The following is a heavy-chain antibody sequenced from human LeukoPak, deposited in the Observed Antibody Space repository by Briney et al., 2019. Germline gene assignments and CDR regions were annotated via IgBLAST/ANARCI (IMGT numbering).Heavy chain of an antibody. CDR1: GFTFDDYA. D-gene: IGHD5-18*01. V-gene: IGHV3-30*02. Sequence: GGSLRLSCAASGFTFDDYAMHWVRQAPGKGLEWVAFIRYDGSNKYYADSVKGRLAISRDNAKNSLYLQMNSLGAEDTAVYYCASGSSARWYFDYWGQGTLVTVSS. J-gene: IGHJ4*02. CDR2: IRYDGSNK. CDR3: ASGSSARWYFDY.